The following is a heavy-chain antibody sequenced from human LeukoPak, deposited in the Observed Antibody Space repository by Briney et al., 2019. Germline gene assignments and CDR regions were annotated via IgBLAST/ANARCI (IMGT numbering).Heavy chain of an antibody. V-gene: IGHV4-61*02. CDR1: GGSISSGAYY. CDR3: ARVTHYYGSGSYPY. Sequence: SQTLSLTCTVSGGSISSGAYYWTWIRQPAGRGLEWIGRIYTTGRTNYDPSLESRVTISADTSKNQFSLKLSSVTAADTAVYYCARVTHYYGSGSYPYWGQGTLVTVSS. J-gene: IGHJ4*02. CDR2: IYTTGRT. D-gene: IGHD3-10*01.